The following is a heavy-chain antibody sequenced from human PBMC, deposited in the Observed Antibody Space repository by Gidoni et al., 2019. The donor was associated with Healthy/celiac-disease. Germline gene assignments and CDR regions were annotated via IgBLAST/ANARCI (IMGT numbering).Heavy chain of an antibody. D-gene: IGHD4-17*01. CDR1: GGSISSGGYS. CDR3: ARTTVTTSTGWFDP. J-gene: IGHJ5*02. V-gene: IGHV4-30-2*01. CDR2: IYHSGST. Sequence: QLQLQESGSGLVKPSQTLSLTCAVSGGSISSGGYSWSWIRQPPGKGLAWIGYIYHSGSTYYNPSLKSRVTISVDRSKNQFSLKLSSVTAADTAVYYCARTTVTTSTGWFDPWGQGTLVTVSS.